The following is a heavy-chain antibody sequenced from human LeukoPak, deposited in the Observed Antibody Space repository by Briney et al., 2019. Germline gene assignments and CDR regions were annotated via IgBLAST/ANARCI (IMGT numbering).Heavy chain of an antibody. Sequence: PGGSLRLSCAASGFTFSNYVMGWVRQAPGKGLEWVANIRQEGSETYYVDSVKGRFTISRDNAQNSLFLQMNTLKVEDTSVYYCARWSAAFDYWGQGTLVTVAS. CDR2: IRQEGSET. J-gene: IGHJ4*02. CDR3: ARWSAAFDY. D-gene: IGHD2-2*01. V-gene: IGHV3-7*04. CDR1: GFTFSNYV.